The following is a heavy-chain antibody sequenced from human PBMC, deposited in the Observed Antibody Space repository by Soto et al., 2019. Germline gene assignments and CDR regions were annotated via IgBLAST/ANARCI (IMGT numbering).Heavy chain of an antibody. CDR3: ARECGGDCSNAFDL. J-gene: IGHJ3*01. V-gene: IGHV3-66*01. Sequence: VQLVESGGGLVQPGGSLRLSCAASGFTVSSNYMNWVLQAPGKGLEWLSVLYSGAGTYYADSVKDRLTISRDNSKNTLYLQLNSLRAEDTAIYYCARECGGDCSNAFDLWGQGTMVTVSP. CDR2: LYSGAGT. CDR1: GFTVSSNY. D-gene: IGHD2-21*01.